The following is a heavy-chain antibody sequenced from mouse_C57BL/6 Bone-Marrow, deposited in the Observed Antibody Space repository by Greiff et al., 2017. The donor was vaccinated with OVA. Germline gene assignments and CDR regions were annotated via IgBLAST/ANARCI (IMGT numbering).Heavy chain of an antibody. Sequence: VQLQQPGAELVKPGASVKMSCKASGYTFTSYWITWVKQRPGQGLEWIGVIYPGSGSTNYNEKFKSKATLTVDTSSSTAYMQLSSLTSEDSAVYYYARRGINYPYAYWGQGTLLTVSA. J-gene: IGHJ3*01. V-gene: IGHV1-55*01. CDR1: GYTFTSYW. CDR2: IYPGSGST. CDR3: ARRGINYPYAY. D-gene: IGHD2-1*01.